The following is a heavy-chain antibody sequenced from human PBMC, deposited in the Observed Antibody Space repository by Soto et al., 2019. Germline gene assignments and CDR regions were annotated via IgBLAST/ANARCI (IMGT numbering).Heavy chain of an antibody. J-gene: IGHJ6*02. CDR3: ARDFDRAARPYYYYGMDV. V-gene: IGHV1-46*01. CDR2: INPSGGST. CDR1: GYTFTSYY. Sequence: ASVKVSCKASGYTFTSYYMHWVRQAPGQGLEWMGIINPSGGSTSYAQKFQGRVTMTRDTSTSTVYMELSSLRSEDTAVYYRARDFDRAARPYYYYGMDVWGQGTTVTVSS. D-gene: IGHD6-6*01.